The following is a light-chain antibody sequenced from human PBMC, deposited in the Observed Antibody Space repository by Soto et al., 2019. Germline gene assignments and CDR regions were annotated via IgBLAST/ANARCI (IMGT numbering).Light chain of an antibody. V-gene: IGLV2-14*01. CDR1: SSDVGGYNY. Sequence: SALTQPASVSGSPGQSITISCTGTSSDVGGYNYVSWYQQHPGKAPKLIIYEVSNRPSGVSNRFSGSKSGNTASLTISGLQAEDEADYYCNSYTSKSTGVFGIGTKVTVL. J-gene: IGLJ1*01. CDR2: EVS. CDR3: NSYTSKSTGV.